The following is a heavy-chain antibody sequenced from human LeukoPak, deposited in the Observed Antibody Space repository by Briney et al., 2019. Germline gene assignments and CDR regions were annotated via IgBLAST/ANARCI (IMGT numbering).Heavy chain of an antibody. CDR3: ARPYFQWELRY. Sequence: ASVKVSCKASGYTFTGYYIHWVRQAPGQGLEWMGWINPNSGGTNYAQKFQGRVTMTRDTSISTVYMEMSRLRYDDTAVYYCARPYFQWELRYWGPGTLVTVSS. J-gene: IGHJ4*02. V-gene: IGHV1-2*02. D-gene: IGHD1-26*01. CDR1: GYTFTGYY. CDR2: INPNSGGT.